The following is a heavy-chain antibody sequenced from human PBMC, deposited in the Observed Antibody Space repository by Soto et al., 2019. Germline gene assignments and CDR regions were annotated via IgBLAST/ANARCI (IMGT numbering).Heavy chain of an antibody. CDR2: INHSGST. V-gene: IGHV4-34*01. CDR3: ARGCSSRPLGYSYGTLWANYYYYYGMDV. J-gene: IGHJ6*02. D-gene: IGHD5-18*01. CDR1: GGSFSGYY. Sequence: SETLSLTCAVYGGSFSGYYWSWIRQPPGKGLEWIGEINHSGSTNYNPSLKSRVTISVDTSKNQFSLKLSSVTAADTAVYYCARGCSSRPLGYSYGTLWANYYYYYGMDVWGQGTTVTVSS.